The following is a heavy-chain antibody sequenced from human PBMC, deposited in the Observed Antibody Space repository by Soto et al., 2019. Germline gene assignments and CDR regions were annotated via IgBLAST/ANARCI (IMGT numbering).Heavy chain of an antibody. Sequence: QVQLQESGPGLVKPSETLSLTCTVSGGSISSRSYHWGWIRQPPGKGLEWIGNIYYSGSTYYNPSLKSRVIISVATSKSQFSLKLSSVTAADTAIYYCARVVPTYGRIYYWGQGTLVTVSS. V-gene: IGHV4-39*01. CDR1: GGSISSRSYH. CDR2: IYYSGST. CDR3: ARVVPTYGRIYY. D-gene: IGHD4-17*01. J-gene: IGHJ4*02.